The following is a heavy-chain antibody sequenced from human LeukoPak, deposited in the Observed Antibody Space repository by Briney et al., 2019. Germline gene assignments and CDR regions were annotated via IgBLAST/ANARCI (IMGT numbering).Heavy chain of an antibody. J-gene: IGHJ3*02. V-gene: IGHV3-33*06. CDR1: GFTFSIYG. CDR2: IWYDGSNK. CDR3: AKPLYCSGGSCLDAFDI. D-gene: IGHD2-15*01. Sequence: PGGSLRLSCAASGFTFSIYGMHWVRQAPGKGLEWVSVIWYDGSNKYYADSVKGRFTISRDNSKNTLYLQMNSLRAEDTAVYYCAKPLYCSGGSCLDAFDIWGQGTMVTVSS.